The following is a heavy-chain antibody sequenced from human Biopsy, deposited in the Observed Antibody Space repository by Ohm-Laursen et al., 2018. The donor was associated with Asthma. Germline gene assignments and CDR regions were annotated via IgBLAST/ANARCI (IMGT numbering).Heavy chain of an antibody. J-gene: IGHJ4*02. D-gene: IGHD2-2*01. CDR3: ARKAGSCISRTCYSLDF. CDR2: INSVFGTT. CDR1: GGTFKTYV. V-gene: IGHV1-69*01. Sequence: GPLVSPLWKSHGGTFKTYVVGWVRQAPGQGHEWMGGINSVFGTTTYPQKFQDRVTITADDSTSTVYMELSSLRSEDTAVYYCARKAGSCISRTCYSLDFWGQGTLVTVSS.